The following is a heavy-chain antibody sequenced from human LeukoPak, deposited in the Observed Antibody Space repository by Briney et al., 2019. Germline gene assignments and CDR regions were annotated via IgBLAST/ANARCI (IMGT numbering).Heavy chain of an antibody. V-gene: IGHV3-48*01. J-gene: IGHJ4*02. CDR2: ISSSSSTI. D-gene: IGHD3-22*01. Sequence: GGSLRLSCAASGFTFSSYSMNWVRQAPGKGLEWVSYISSSSSTIYYADSVKGRFTISRDNAKNSLYLQMNSLRAGDTAVYYCARGQAQYYYDLGYWGQGTLVTVSS. CDR1: GFTFSSYS. CDR3: ARGQAQYYYDLGY.